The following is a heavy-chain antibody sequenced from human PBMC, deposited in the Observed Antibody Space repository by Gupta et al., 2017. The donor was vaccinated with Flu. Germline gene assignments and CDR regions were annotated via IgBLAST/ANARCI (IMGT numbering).Heavy chain of an antibody. CDR3: AAGGYHYGYRFDY. D-gene: IGHD5-18*01. V-gene: IGHV3-23*01. CDR2: VSGAGDIT. Sequence: EVQVLESGGGLVQPGGSLRLSCAASGFFFSNYAMTWVRQAPGKGLEWVSVVSGAGDITFYTESVKGRFTISRDNFKNTVYLQANSLRVEDTAVYYCAAGGYHYGYRFDYWGQGTPVTVSS. CDR1: GFFFSNYA. J-gene: IGHJ4*02.